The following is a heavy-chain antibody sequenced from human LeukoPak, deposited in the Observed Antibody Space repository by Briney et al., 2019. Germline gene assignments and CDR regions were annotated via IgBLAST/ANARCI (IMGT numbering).Heavy chain of an antibody. D-gene: IGHD2-15*01. CDR3: SGGSAY. CDR2: ISYDGRNK. V-gene: IGHV3-30*09. Sequence: GRSLRLSCAVSGFIFSTYAMHWVRQAPGKGLEWVAVISYDGRNKYYADSVKGRFAISRDDSKNTVSLQMNSLRVEDTAVYYCSGGSAYWGQGTRVTVSS. CDR1: GFIFSTYA. J-gene: IGHJ4*02.